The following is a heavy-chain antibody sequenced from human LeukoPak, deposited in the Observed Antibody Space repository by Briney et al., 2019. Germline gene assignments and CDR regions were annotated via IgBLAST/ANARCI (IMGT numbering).Heavy chain of an antibody. CDR3: ARHVAYYYDSSGYPDF. CDR2: VYYTGST. Sequence: PSETLSLTCTVSGGSISSGGYYWSWIRQPPGKGLEWLGSVYYTGSTSHNPSLKRRVAIPVDTSKNQFSLRLTSVTAADTAIYYCARHVAYYYDSSGYPDFWGQGTLVTVSS. V-gene: IGHV4-39*01. CDR1: GGSISSGGYY. D-gene: IGHD3-22*01. J-gene: IGHJ4*02.